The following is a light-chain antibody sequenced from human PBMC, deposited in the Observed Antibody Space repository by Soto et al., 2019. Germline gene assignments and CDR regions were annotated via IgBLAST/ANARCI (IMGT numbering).Light chain of an antibody. CDR1: QSVSTD. CDR3: QHYNNWPPIT. J-gene: IGKJ5*01. CDR2: GSS. Sequence: EIVMTQSPVTLSVSPGERATLSCRASQSVSTDLAWYQQKPGQAPRLLIYGSSTRATGIPARFSGSGSGTEFTLTISSLQSEDFAVYYCQHYNNWPPITFGQGTRLEIK. V-gene: IGKV3-15*01.